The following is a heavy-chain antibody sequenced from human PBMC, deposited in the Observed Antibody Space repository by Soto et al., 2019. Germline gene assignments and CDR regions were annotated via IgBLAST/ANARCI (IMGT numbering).Heavy chain of an antibody. J-gene: IGHJ4*02. CDR1: GFTFSSYW. D-gene: IGHD3-10*01. CDR3: ARDPGSSATVWFGELSPGYYFDY. Sequence: EVQLVESGGGLVQPGGSLRLSCAASGFTFSSYWMSWVRQAPGKGLEWVANIKQDGSEKYYVDSVKGRFTISRDNAKNSLYLQMNSLRAEDTAVYYCARDPGSSATVWFGELSPGYYFDYWGQGTLVTVSS. CDR2: IKQDGSEK. V-gene: IGHV3-7*01.